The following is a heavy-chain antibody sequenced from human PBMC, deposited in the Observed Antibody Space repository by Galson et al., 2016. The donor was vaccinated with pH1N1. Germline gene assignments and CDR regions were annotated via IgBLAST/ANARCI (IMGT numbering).Heavy chain of an antibody. Sequence: SVKVSCKASGYTFDMFGISWVRQAPGQGLEWMGWINPNSGGRNYAQKFQGRVTMTRDTSISTAYMELSRLRSDDTAVYSCARGSGYSGYDPEYYFDYWGQGTLVTVSS. J-gene: IGHJ4*02. D-gene: IGHD5-12*01. CDR3: ARGSGYSGYDPEYYFDY. CDR1: GYTFDMFG. V-gene: IGHV1-2*02. CDR2: INPNSGGR.